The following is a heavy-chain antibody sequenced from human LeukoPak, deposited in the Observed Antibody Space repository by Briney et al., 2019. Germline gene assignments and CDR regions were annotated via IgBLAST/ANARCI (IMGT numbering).Heavy chain of an antibody. Sequence: GGSLRLSCAASGFTFSSYAMSWVRQAPGKGLEWVANIKQDGSEKYYVDSVKGRFTISRDNAKNSLYLQMNSLRAEDTAVYYCARGTYDYVWGSYRYVDYWGQGTLVTVSS. V-gene: IGHV3-7*01. D-gene: IGHD3-16*02. CDR3: ARGTYDYVWGSYRYVDY. J-gene: IGHJ4*02. CDR2: IKQDGSEK. CDR1: GFTFSSYA.